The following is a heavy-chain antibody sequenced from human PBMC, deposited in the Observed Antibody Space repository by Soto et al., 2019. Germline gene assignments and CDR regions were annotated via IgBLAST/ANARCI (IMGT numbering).Heavy chain of an antibody. CDR1: GYTFTSYA. CDR3: ARGATERTDGHGSYYYYYGMDV. V-gene: IGHV1-3*01. D-gene: IGHD1-26*01. Sequence: GASVKVSCKASGYTFTSYAMHWVRQAPGQRLEWMGWINAGNGNTKYSQKFQGRVTITRDTSASTAYMELSSLRSEDTAVYYCARGATERTDGHGSYYYYYGMDVWGQGTTVTVSS. J-gene: IGHJ6*02. CDR2: INAGNGNT.